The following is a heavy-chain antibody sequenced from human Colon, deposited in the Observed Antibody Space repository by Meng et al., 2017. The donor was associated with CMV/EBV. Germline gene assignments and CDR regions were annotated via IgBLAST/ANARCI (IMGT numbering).Heavy chain of an antibody. J-gene: IGHJ6*02. CDR3: ARVRQQLVPTGYYYYGMDV. Sequence: ASVKVSCKTSGYNFIAQYIHWIRQAPGQGLEWMGWINPNSGYTVYGENFQGRVTMTRDTSISTVFMELRSLRSDDTAVYYCARVRQQLVPTGYYYYGMDVWGQGTTVTVSS. D-gene: IGHD6-13*01. CDR1: GYNFIAQY. V-gene: IGHV1-2*02. CDR2: INPNSGYT.